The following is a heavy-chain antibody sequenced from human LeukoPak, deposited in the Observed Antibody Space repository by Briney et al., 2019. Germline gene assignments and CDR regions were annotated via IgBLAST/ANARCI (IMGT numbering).Heavy chain of an antibody. V-gene: IGHV1-69*04. J-gene: IGHJ4*02. D-gene: IGHD4-17*01. CDR3: ARDVDYGDSGGLDY. CDR1: GGTFSSYA. CDR2: IIPILGIA. Sequence: GASVKVSCKASGGTFSSYAISWVRQAPGQGLEWMGRIIPILGIANYAQKFQGRVTITADKSTSTAYMELRSLRSEDTAVHYCARDVDYGDSGGLDYWGQGTLVTVSS.